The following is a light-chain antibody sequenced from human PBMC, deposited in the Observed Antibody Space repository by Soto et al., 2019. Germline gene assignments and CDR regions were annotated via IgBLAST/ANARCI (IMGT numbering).Light chain of an antibody. V-gene: IGKV1-39*01. Sequence: DIQMTQSPSSLSASVGDRVTITCRASQSISTYLNWYQQTPGKAPKLLIYATSHLQRGVPSRFSGSGSATDFTLTISSLQPEDFATYFCQQTYKTPPWTFGQGTKVEIK. CDR2: ATS. J-gene: IGKJ1*01. CDR3: QQTYKTPPWT. CDR1: QSISTY.